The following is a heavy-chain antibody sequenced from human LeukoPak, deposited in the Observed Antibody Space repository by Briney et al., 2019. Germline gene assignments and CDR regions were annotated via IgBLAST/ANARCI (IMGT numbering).Heavy chain of an antibody. CDR1: GYTFTSYG. CDR3: ARVADYAEYFQH. CDR2: ISAYNGNT. Sequence: ASVKVSCKASGYTFTSYGISWVRQAPGQGLEWMGWISAYNGNTNCAQKLQGRVTMTTDTSTSTAYMELRSLRSDDTAVYHCARVADYAEYFQHWGQGTLVTVSS. D-gene: IGHD4-17*01. J-gene: IGHJ1*01. V-gene: IGHV1-18*01.